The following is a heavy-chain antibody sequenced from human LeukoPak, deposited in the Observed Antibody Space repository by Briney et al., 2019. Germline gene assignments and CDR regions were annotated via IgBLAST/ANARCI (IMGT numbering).Heavy chain of an antibody. CDR1: GFTFNRYA. CDR2: ISYDGSDK. Sequence: GGSLRLSCAASGFTFNRYAIHWVRQAPGKGLEWVAVISYDGSDKYFADSVKGRFTISRGNSKNTVYLQMESLRAEDTAVYNCARDRNLDSWGQGTLVTVSS. J-gene: IGHJ4*02. V-gene: IGHV3-30-3*01. CDR3: ARDRNLDS.